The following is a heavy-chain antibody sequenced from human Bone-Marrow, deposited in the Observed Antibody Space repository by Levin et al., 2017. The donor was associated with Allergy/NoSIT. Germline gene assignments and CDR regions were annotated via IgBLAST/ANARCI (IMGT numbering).Heavy chain of an antibody. Sequence: GGSLRLSCAASGFTFSTYAITWVRQAPGKGLEWVAAISGSAVTTYYADSVKGRFTISRDNSKNTAFLQMNTLRVDDTAVYFCAREPGVSGFYAWGEWGQGTLVTVSS. V-gene: IGHV3-23*01. CDR2: ISGSAVTT. D-gene: IGHD3-22*01. CDR1: GFTFSTYA. J-gene: IGHJ1*01. CDR3: AREPGVSGFYAWGE.